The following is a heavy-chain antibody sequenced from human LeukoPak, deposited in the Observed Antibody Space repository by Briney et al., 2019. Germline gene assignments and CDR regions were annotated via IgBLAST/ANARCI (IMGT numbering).Heavy chain of an antibody. D-gene: IGHD6-13*01. V-gene: IGHV1-18*01. Sequence: ASVKVSCKASGYTFTSYGISWVRQAPGQGLEWMGIINPSGGSTSYAQKFQGRVTMTTDTSTSTAYMELRSLRSDDTAVYYCARDPGYYYYMDVWGKGTTVTVSS. CDR2: INPSGGST. CDR3: ARDPGYYYYMDV. J-gene: IGHJ6*03. CDR1: GYTFTSYG.